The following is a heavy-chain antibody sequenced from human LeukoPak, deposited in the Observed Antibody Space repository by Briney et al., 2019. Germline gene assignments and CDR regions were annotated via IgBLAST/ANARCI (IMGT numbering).Heavy chain of an antibody. CDR3: AKVSSGWYGGPWGPYYFDY. CDR1: GFTFSSYA. D-gene: IGHD6-19*01. CDR2: ISGSGGST. J-gene: IGHJ4*02. Sequence: GGSLRLSCAASGFTFSSYAMSWVRQAPGKGLEWVSAISGSGGSTYYADSVKGRFTISRDNSKNTLYLQMNSLRAEDTAVYYCAKVSSGWYGGPWGPYYFDYWGQGTLVTVSS. V-gene: IGHV3-23*01.